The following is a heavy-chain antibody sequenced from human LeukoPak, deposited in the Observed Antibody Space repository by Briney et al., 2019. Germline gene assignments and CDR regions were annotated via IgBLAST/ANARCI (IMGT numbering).Heavy chain of an antibody. V-gene: IGHV3-23*01. J-gene: IGHJ3*02. CDR1: GFSFSNYG. D-gene: IGHD3-10*01. CDR2: ISGSGGST. CDR3: AKTTGSGSYYNTFDI. Sequence: PGGSLRLSCAASGFSFSNYGMSWVRQAPGKGLEWVSVISGSGGSTDYADFVKGRFTISRDNSKNTLYLQMNSLRGEDTAVYYCAKTTGSGSYYNTFDIWGQGTIVTVSS.